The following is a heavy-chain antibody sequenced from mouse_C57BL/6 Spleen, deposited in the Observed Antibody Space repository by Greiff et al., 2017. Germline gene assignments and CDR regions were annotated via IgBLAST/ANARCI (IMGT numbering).Heavy chain of an antibody. V-gene: IGHV5-6*01. J-gene: IGHJ2*01. CDR1: GFTFSSYG. Sequence: EVHLVESGGDLVKPGGSPKLSCAASGFTFSSYGMSWVRQTPDKRLEWVATISSGGSYTYYPDSVKGRFTISRDNAKNTLYLQMSSPKSEDTAMYYCASPSTGVEGNYFDYWGQGTTLTVSS. CDR2: ISSGGSYT. D-gene: IGHD1-1*01. CDR3: ASPSTGVEGNYFDY.